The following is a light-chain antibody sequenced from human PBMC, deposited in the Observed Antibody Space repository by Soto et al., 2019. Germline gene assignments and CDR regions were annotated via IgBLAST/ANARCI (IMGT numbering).Light chain of an antibody. J-gene: IGKJ4*01. CDR2: FGS. V-gene: IGKV2-28*01. Sequence: DLVMPPSPLSLPVTPGEPASISCSSSQSLLHSNGYNYLDWYLQRPGQSPQLLIYFGSNRASGVPDRFSGSVSGTDFTLKISRVEAEEVGVYYCMQALQTPLTFGGGTKVEIK. CDR1: QSLLHSNGYNY. CDR3: MQALQTPLT.